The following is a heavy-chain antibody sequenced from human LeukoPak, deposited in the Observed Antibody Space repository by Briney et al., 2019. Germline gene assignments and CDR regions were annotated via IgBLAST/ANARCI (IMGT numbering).Heavy chain of an antibody. V-gene: IGHV1-46*01. CDR3: ARGEYSYGTPFDY. CDR2: INPSGGST. D-gene: IGHD5-18*01. Sequence: ASVKVSCKASGYTFTSYDINWVRQAPGQGLEWMGIINPSGGSTSYAQKFQGRVTMTRDTSTSTVYMELSSLRSEDTAVYYCARGEYSYGTPFDYWGQGTLVTVSS. CDR1: GYTFTSYD. J-gene: IGHJ4*02.